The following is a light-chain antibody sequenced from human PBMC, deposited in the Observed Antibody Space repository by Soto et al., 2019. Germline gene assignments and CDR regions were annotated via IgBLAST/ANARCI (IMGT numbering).Light chain of an antibody. J-gene: IGKJ1*01. CDR2: GAS. CDR3: QQYGSSGT. CDR1: QSVSNNY. Sequence: EIVLTQSPGTLSLSPGERATLSCRASQSVSNNYLAWYQQKPGQAPXLLIYGASNRATGIPDRFSGSGSGTEFTLTISRLEPEDSAVYYCQQYGSSGTFGQGTKVDIK. V-gene: IGKV3-20*01.